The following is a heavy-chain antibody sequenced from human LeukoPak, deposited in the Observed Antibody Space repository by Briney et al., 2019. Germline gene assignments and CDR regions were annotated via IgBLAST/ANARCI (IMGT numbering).Heavy chain of an antibody. J-gene: IGHJ4*02. CDR3: ARAAGYSSSWYHY. CDR1: GGSISSYY. D-gene: IGHD6-13*01. CDR2: IYYSGST. Sequence: SETLSLTCTVSGGSISSYYWSWIRQPPGKGLEWIGYIYYSGSTNYDPPLKSRVTISVDTSKNQFSLKLSSVTAADTAVYYCARAAGYSSSWYHYWGQGTLVTVSS. V-gene: IGHV4-59*01.